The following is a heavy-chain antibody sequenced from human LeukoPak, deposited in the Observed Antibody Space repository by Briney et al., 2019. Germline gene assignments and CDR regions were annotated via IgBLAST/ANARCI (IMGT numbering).Heavy chain of an antibody. CDR2: VFYSGTT. CDR3: SRESGAFCPFGY. CDR1: GGSISSSSYY. D-gene: IGHD1-26*01. Sequence: SETLSLTCTVSGGSISSSSYYWGWIRQPPGKGLEWIGSVFYSGTTYYNPPLKSRVTISVDTSSNQLSLNLTSVTAADTAIYYCSRESGAFCPFGYWGQGTLVIVPS. V-gene: IGHV4-39*07. J-gene: IGHJ4*02.